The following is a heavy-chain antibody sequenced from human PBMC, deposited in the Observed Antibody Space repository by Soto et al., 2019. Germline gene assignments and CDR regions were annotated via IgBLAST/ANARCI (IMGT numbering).Heavy chain of an antibody. Sequence: GGSLRLSCAASGFTFSSYSMNWVRQAPGKGLEWVSSISSSSSYIYYADSVKGRFTISRDNAKNSLYLQMNSLRAEDTAVYYCAKDGETYYDFWSGPGYWGQGTLVTVSS. CDR2: ISSSSSYI. D-gene: IGHD3-3*01. V-gene: IGHV3-21*01. J-gene: IGHJ4*02. CDR3: AKDGETYYDFWSGPGY. CDR1: GFTFSSYS.